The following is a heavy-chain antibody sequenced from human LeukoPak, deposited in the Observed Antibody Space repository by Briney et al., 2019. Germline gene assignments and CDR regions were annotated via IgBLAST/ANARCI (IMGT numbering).Heavy chain of an antibody. CDR3: ARDFAYRRLDY. V-gene: IGHV3-7*03. CDR1: GLTFSTSW. CDR2: INPDGSAK. D-gene: IGHD1-26*01. J-gene: IGHJ4*02. Sequence: GGSLRLSCAASGLTFSTSWVNWVRQAPGKGLEWVASINPDGSAKYYVDSVKGRFTISRDNTKNSLYLQMNSLRAEDTAVYYCARDFAYRRLDYWGQGTLVTVSS.